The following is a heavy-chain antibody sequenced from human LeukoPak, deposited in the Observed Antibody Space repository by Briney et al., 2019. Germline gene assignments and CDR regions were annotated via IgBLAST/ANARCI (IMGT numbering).Heavy chain of an antibody. CDR3: ARVDTAMANDY. CDR2: IYYSGGT. Sequence: PSETLSLTCTVSGGSISSYYWSWIRQPPGKGLEWIGYIYYSGGTNYNPSLKSRVTISVDTSKNQFSLKLSSVTAADTAVYYCARVDTAMANDYWGQGTLVTVSS. V-gene: IGHV4-59*01. D-gene: IGHD5-18*01. J-gene: IGHJ4*02. CDR1: GGSISSYY.